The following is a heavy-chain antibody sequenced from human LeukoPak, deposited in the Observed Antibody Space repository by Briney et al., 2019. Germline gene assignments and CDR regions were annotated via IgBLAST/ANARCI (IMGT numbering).Heavy chain of an antibody. Sequence: SETLSLTCTVSGGSISSYYWSWIRQPAGKGLEWIGRIYTSGSTNCNPSLKSRVTMSVDTSKNQFSLKLSSVTAADTAVYYCARDVSDYGGNYYYYYYMDVWGKGTTVTVSS. J-gene: IGHJ6*03. D-gene: IGHD4-23*01. CDR1: GGSISSYY. CDR2: IYTSGST. CDR3: ARDVSDYGGNYYYYYYMDV. V-gene: IGHV4-4*07.